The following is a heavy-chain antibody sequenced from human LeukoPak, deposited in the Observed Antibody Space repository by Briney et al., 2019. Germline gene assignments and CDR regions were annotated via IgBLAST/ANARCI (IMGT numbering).Heavy chain of an antibody. CDR2: ISGSSSYM. V-gene: IGHV3-21*04. J-gene: IGHJ4*02. CDR1: GFTFNSFN. D-gene: IGHD3-10*01. CDR3: ARGRYKVRGVPGDY. Sequence: PGGSLRLSCAASGFTFNSFNMNWIRQAPGKGLEWVSAISGSSSYMYYADSVKGRFTISRDNAKNSLYLQMNSLTVEDTAVYYCARGRYKVRGVPGDYWGQGTLVTVSS.